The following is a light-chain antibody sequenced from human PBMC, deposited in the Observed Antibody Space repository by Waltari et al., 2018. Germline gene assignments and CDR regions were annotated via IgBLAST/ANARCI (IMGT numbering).Light chain of an antibody. CDR3: QQYGSSPWM. CDR1: QSVSRSY. Sequence: EIVLTQSPGTLPLSPGERATLSCRASQSVSRSYLAWYQQKPGQAPRLLIYGASSRATGIPDRFSGSGSGTDFTLTISRLEPEDFAVYYCQQYGSSPWMFDQGTKVEIK. CDR2: GAS. V-gene: IGKV3-20*01. J-gene: IGKJ1*01.